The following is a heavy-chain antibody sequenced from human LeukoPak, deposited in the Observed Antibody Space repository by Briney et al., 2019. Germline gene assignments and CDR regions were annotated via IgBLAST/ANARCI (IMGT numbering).Heavy chain of an antibody. V-gene: IGHV3-48*01. CDR3: ARADYYDCSGDYDY. CDR2: ISSSSSTI. J-gene: IGHJ4*02. Sequence: GGSLRLSCAASGFTFSSYSMNWVRQAPGKGLEWVSYISSSSSTIYYADSVKGRFTISRDNAKNSLYLQVNSLRAEDTAVYYCARADYYDCSGDYDYWGQGTMVTVSS. D-gene: IGHD3-22*01. CDR1: GFTFSSYS.